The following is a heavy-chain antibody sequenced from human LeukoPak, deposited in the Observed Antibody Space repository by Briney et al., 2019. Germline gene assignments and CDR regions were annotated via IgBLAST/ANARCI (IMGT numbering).Heavy chain of an antibody. CDR3: AQDFLAGSWYYFDY. Sequence: GGSMRLSCAASGFTFSSYGMHWVRQAPGKGLEWVAVIWYDGSNKYYADSVKGRFTISRDNSKNTLYLQMNSLRAEDTAVYYCAQDFLAGSWYYFDYWGQGTLVTVSS. D-gene: IGHD6-13*01. CDR1: GFTFSSYG. J-gene: IGHJ4*02. V-gene: IGHV3-33*06. CDR2: IWYDGSNK.